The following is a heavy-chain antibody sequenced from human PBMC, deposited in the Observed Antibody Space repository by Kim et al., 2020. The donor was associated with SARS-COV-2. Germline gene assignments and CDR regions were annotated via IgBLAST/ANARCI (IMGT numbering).Heavy chain of an antibody. CDR2: IIPILGIA. V-gene: IGHV1-69*04. CDR1: GGTFSSYT. J-gene: IGHJ4*02. Sequence: SVKVSCKASGGTFSSYTISWVRQAPGQGLEWMGRIIPILGIANYAQKFQGRVTITADKSTSTAYMELSSLRSEDTAVYYCARDPPYSSGWFDYWGQGTLVTVSS. D-gene: IGHD6-19*01. CDR3: ARDPPYSSGWFDY.